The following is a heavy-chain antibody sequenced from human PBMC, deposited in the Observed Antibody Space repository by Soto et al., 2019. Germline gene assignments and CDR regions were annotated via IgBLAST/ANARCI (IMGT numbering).Heavy chain of an antibody. CDR1: GFTFAGSA. V-gene: IGHV3-73*01. Sequence: DVQLVESGGGLVQPGGSLKLSCATTGFTFAGSAIHWVRQAPGKGLELIGRIRNKANNYATAYPASVAGRFTISRDDSKTTAYLEMNSLKTEDTAMYYCAGPGPFDSWGQGTLVTVSS. J-gene: IGHJ4*02. D-gene: IGHD1-1*01. CDR2: IRNKANNYAT. CDR3: AGPGPFDS.